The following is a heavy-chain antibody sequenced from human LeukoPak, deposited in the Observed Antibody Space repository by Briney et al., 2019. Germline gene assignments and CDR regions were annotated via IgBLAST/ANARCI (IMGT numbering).Heavy chain of an antibody. Sequence: GGSLRLSCAASGFTFSSYSMNWVRQAPGKGLEWVSSISSSSSYIYYADSVKGRFTTSRDNAKNSLYLQMNSLRAEDTAVYYCASGGRYYYDSSGYYYDDYWGQGTLVTVSS. J-gene: IGHJ4*02. CDR1: GFTFSSYS. V-gene: IGHV3-21*01. CDR3: ASGGRYYYDSSGYYYDDY. D-gene: IGHD3-22*01. CDR2: ISSSSSYI.